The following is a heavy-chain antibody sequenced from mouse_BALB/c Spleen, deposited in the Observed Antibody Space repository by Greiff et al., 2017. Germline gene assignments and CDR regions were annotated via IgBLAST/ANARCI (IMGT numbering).Heavy chain of an antibody. CDR1: GFSLTSYG. J-gene: IGHJ3*01. Sequence: VQLVESGPGLVAPSQSLSITCTASGFSLTSYGVHWVRQPPGKGLEWLGVIWAGGSTNYNSALMSRMSISKDNSKSQVFLKMNSLQTDDTAMYCCATLGRGFAYWGQGTLVTVSA. D-gene: IGHD4-1*01. V-gene: IGHV2-9*02. CDR2: IWAGGST. CDR3: ATLGRGFAY.